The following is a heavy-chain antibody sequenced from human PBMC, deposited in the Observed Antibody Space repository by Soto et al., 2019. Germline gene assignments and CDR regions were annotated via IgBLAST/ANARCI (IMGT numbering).Heavy chain of an antibody. CDR2: IYYSGST. Sequence: PSETLSLTCTVSGCSISSYYWSWIRQPPGKGLEWIGYIYYSGSTNYNPSLKIRVTISVDTSKNQFSLKLSSVTAADTAVYYCARVYPPYGSGRSGASYYSYGMDEWGQGTTVTVSS. D-gene: IGHD3-10*01. CDR3: ARVYPPYGSGRSGASYYSYGMDE. J-gene: IGHJ6*02. CDR1: GCSISSYY. V-gene: IGHV4-59*01.